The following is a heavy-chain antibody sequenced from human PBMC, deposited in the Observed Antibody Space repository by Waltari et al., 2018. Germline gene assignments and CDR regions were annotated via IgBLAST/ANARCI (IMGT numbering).Heavy chain of an antibody. CDR3: ATYIGASIGTAAFDV. CDR2: ISYNGAT. J-gene: IGHJ3*01. Sequence: GWIRQPPGRGLEWIGTISYNGATYNSPSLRGRVTVSRDTSMNQLSLKLGSVTAADTAVYYCATYIGASIGTAAFDVWGQGTMVTVSS. V-gene: IGHV4-39*01. D-gene: IGHD1-1*01.